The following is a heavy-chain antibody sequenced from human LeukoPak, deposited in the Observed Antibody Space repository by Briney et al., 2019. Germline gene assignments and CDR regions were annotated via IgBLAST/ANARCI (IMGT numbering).Heavy chain of an antibody. J-gene: IGHJ1*01. CDR2: IRYDGSNK. CDR3: AKAPAGDYAVGYFQH. V-gene: IGHV3-30*02. CDR1: GFTFSSYG. Sequence: GGSLRLSCAASGFTFSSYGMHWVRQAPGKGLEWVAFIRYDGSNKYYADSVKGRFTISRDNSKNTLYLQMNSLRAEDTAVYYCAKAPAGDYAVGYFQHWGQGTLVTVSS. D-gene: IGHD4-17*01.